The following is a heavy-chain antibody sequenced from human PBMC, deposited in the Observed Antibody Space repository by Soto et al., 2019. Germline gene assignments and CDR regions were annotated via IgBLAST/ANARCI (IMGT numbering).Heavy chain of an antibody. V-gene: IGHV3-74*01. CDR3: ARVPYCSSSGCYSWFDP. J-gene: IGHJ5*02. CDR1: GFTFSSYW. CDR2: ISSDETTT. Sequence: AGSLRLSCAASGFTFSSYWMHGVRQAPGKGLGWVSRISSDETTTTYADSVKGRFTISRDNAKNTLYLQMNSLRAEDTAVYYCARVPYCSSSGCYSWFDPWGQGT. D-gene: IGHD2-2*01.